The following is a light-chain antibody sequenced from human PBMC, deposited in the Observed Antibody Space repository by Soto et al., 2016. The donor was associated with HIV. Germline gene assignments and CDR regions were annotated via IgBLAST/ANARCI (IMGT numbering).Light chain of an antibody. J-gene: IGKJ3*01. CDR1: QGISSY. CDR3: QQYYSYPPFT. Sequence: AIRMTQSPSSLSASTGDRVTITCRASQGISSYLAWYQQKPGKAPKLLIYAASTLQSGVPSRFSGSGSGTDFTLTISCLQSEDFATYYCQQYYSYPPFTFGPGTQSGYQT. V-gene: IGKV1-8*01. CDR2: AAS.